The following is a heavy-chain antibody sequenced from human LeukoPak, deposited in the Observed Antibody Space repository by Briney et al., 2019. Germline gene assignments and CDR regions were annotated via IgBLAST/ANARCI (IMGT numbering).Heavy chain of an antibody. CDR2: IRYDGSNK. CDR3: AKSPGGRLLLFDY. J-gene: IGHJ4*02. CDR1: GFTFSTYD. D-gene: IGHD3-22*01. V-gene: IGHV3-30*02. Sequence: GGSLRLSCAASGFTFSTYDMNWVRQAPGKGLEWVAFIRYDGSNKYYADSVKGRFTISRDNSKNTLYLQMNSLRAEDTAVYYCAKSPGGRLLLFDYWGQGTLVTVSS.